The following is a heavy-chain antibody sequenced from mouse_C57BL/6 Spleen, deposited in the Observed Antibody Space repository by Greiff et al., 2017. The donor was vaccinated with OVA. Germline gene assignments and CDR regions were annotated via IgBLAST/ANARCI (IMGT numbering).Heavy chain of an antibody. D-gene: IGHD1-1*02. CDR3: ARYYDGSFAY. CDR2: IRNKANGYTT. V-gene: IGHV7-3*01. J-gene: IGHJ3*01. CDR1: GFTFTDYY. Sequence: EVKLMESGGGLVQPGGSLSLSCAASGFTFTDYYMSWVRQPPGKALEWLGFIRNKANGYTTEYSASVKGRFTISRDNSQSILYLQMNALGAEDSAAYYCARYYDGSFAYWGQGTLVTVSA.